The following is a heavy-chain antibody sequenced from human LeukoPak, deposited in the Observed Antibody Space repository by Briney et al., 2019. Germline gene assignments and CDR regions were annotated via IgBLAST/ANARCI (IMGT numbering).Heavy chain of an antibody. J-gene: IGHJ4*02. CDR3: AKTTTGYSSGRYPAWPIDY. Sequence: GGSLRLSCATSGFTFGSYAMYWVRQAPGKGLEWVSGIFGSGGSAHYADSVKGRFTISRDNSKNTVYLQMDSLRVEDTAIYYCAKTTTGYSSGRYPAWPIDYWGQGTLVTVSS. V-gene: IGHV3-23*01. D-gene: IGHD2-15*01. CDR2: IFGSGGSA. CDR1: GFTFGSYA.